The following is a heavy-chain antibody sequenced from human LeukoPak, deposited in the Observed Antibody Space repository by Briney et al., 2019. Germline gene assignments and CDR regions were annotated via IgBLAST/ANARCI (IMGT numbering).Heavy chain of an antibody. Sequence: ASVKVSCKASGYTFTSYGISWVRQAPGQGLEWMGWISAYNGNTKYAQRLQGRVTMTTDTSTTTAYVELRSLRSDDTAVYYCARNRWEPQGADAFDFWGQGTLVTVSS. D-gene: IGHD1-26*01. J-gene: IGHJ3*01. CDR3: ARNRWEPQGADAFDF. CDR2: ISAYNGNT. CDR1: GYTFTSYG. V-gene: IGHV1-18*01.